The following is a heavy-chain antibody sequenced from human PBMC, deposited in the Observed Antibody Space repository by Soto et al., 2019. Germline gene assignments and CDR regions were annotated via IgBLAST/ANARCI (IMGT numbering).Heavy chain of an antibody. V-gene: IGHV3-7*03. CDR1: GFIFGSYW. Sequence: EVQLVESGGGLVQPGGSLRLSCAASGFIFGSYWMSWARQAPGKGLEWVAVIKQDGSETYYVDSVRGRFTISRDNAKTSLYLQMNSLRAEDTAVYYCAKGGHIDFCGQGTLVTVSS. D-gene: IGHD3-16*01. CDR3: AKGGHIDF. CDR2: IKQDGSET. J-gene: IGHJ4*02.